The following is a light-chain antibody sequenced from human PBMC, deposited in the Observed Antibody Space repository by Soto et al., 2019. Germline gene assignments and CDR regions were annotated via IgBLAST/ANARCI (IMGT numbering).Light chain of an antibody. V-gene: IGKV3-20*01. CDR2: DAS. Sequence: EIVLKQSPATLSLSPGERATLSCRASQSVSSNYLAWYQQKPGQAPRFLIYDASCRATGISDRFSGSGSGTDFTLTISRLEPEDFAVYYCQQYGSTPLTFGGGTKVDIK. J-gene: IGKJ4*01. CDR1: QSVSSNY. CDR3: QQYGSTPLT.